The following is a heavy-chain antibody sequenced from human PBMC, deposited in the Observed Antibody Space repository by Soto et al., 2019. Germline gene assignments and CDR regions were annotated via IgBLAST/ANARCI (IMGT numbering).Heavy chain of an antibody. CDR3: ARSFGWYAFDQ. V-gene: IGHV4-4*02. CDR1: SASIDNN. J-gene: IGHJ4*02. CDR2: IHQSGIS. Sequence: QMQLLESGPGLVKPSETLSLTCAVSSASIDNNWNWVRQPPGKGLEWIGEIHQSGISYKNPSLKSRVTMSVDKSKNQFSLNLSSVTAAATAVYFCARSFGWYAFDQWGQGTLVTVSS. D-gene: IGHD6-19*01.